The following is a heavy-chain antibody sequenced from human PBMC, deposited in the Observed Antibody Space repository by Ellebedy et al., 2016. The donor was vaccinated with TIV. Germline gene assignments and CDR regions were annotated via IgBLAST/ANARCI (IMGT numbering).Heavy chain of an antibody. CDR3: AKYAAGNYGDS. D-gene: IGHD1-7*01. V-gene: IGHV4-39*07. Sequence: SETLSLTXSVSGGSISSSNSYWGWIRQPPGKGLEWIGCISYSGLTYYSPSLKSRVTIALDTSKNQISLTLTSVTAADTAVYYCAKYAAGNYGDSWGQGTLLTVSS. CDR1: GGSISSSNSY. CDR2: ISYSGLT. J-gene: IGHJ5*01.